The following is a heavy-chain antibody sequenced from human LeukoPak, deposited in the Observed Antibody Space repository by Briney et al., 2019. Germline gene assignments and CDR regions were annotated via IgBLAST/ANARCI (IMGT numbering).Heavy chain of an antibody. CDR3: ARAEEGWFDP. CDR1: GGSISSYY. J-gene: IGHJ5*02. Sequence: SETLSLTCTVSGGSISSYYWSWIRQPPGKGLEWIGYIYYSGSTNYNPSPKSRVTISVDTSKNQFSLKLSSVTAADTAVYYCARAEEGWFDPWGQGTLVTVSS. CDR2: IYYSGST. V-gene: IGHV4-59*01.